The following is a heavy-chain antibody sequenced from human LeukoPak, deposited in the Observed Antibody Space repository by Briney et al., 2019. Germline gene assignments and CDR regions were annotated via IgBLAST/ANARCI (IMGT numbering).Heavy chain of an antibody. J-gene: IGHJ4*02. Sequence: SQTLSLTCTVSGGSISSGDYYWSWIRQPPGKGLVWTGYIYYSGSTYYNPSLKSRVTISVDTSKNQFSLKLSSVTAADTAVYYCARAGHVDTAMVSQEDWGQGTLVTVSS. CDR2: IYYSGST. CDR1: GGSISSGDYY. D-gene: IGHD5-18*01. V-gene: IGHV4-30-4*01. CDR3: ARAGHVDTAMVSQED.